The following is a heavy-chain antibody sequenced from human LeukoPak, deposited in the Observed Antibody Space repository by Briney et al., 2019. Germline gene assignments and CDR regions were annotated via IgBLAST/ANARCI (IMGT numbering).Heavy chain of an antibody. CDR1: GYRFTSYW. CDR2: IYPGDSDT. D-gene: IGHD3-22*01. CDR3: ARLSTMIVVVTREDYFDY. J-gene: IGHJ4*02. V-gene: IGHV5-51*01. Sequence: GESLKISCKGSGYRFTSYWIGWVRQMPGKGLEWMGIIYPGDSDTRYSPSFQAQVTISADKSISTAYLQWSSLKASDTAMYYRARLSTMIVVVTREDYFDYWGQGTLVTVSS.